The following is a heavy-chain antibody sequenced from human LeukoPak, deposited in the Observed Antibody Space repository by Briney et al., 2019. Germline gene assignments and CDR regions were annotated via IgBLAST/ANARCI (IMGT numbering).Heavy chain of an antibody. J-gene: IGHJ4*02. CDR2: INSDGSST. D-gene: IGHD3-10*01. Sequence: PGGSLRLSCAASGFSFSNYWMHWVRQAPGKGLVWISRINSDGSSTSYADSVKGRVTISRDNAKNTLYLQMNSPRAEDTAVYYCAKDSEFGELRRGFFDYWGQGTLVTVSS. CDR1: GFSFSNYW. V-gene: IGHV3-74*01. CDR3: AKDSEFGELRRGFFDY.